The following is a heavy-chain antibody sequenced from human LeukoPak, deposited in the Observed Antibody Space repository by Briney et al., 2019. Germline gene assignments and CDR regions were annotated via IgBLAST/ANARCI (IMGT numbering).Heavy chain of an antibody. D-gene: IGHD3-22*01. CDR3: ASESGGTYYYDSSGYYGH. CDR2: INPNSGGT. J-gene: IGHJ4*02. CDR1: GYTFTGYY. V-gene: IGHV1-2*06. Sequence: ASVKVSCKASGYTFTGYYMHWVRQAPGQGLEWMGRINPNSGGTNYAQKFQGRVTMTRDTSTSTVYMELSSLRSEDTAVYYCASESGGTYYYDSSGYYGHWGQGTLVTVSS.